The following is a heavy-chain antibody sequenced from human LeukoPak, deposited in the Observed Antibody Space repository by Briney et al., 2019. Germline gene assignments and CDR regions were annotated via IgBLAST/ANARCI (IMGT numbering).Heavy chain of an antibody. CDR3: ARHPFRGTVTYFDY. V-gene: IGHV5-51*01. CDR2: IYPGGSDT. Sequence: GESLKISCKGSGYNFSTNWIGWVRQMPGKGLEWMGIIYPGGSDTRYNPSFQGQVTISVDKSVSTAYLQWSSLKASDTAMYFCARHPFRGTVTYFDYWGQGTLVTVSS. D-gene: IGHD4-11*01. J-gene: IGHJ4*02. CDR1: GYNFSTNW.